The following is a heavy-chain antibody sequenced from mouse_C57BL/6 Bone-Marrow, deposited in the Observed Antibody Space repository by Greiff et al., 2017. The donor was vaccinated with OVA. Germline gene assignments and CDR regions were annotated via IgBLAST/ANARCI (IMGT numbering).Heavy chain of an antibody. V-gene: IGHV5-9-1*02. CDR2: ISSGGDYI. CDR1: GFTFSSYA. J-gene: IGHJ4*01. D-gene: IGHD2-3*01. CDR3: TRDRGYYVDAMDY. Sequence: EVMLVESGEGLVKPGGSLKLSCAASGFTFSSYAMSWVRQTPEKRLAWVAYISSGGDYIYYADTVKGRFTISRDNARNTLYLQMSSLKSEDTAMYYCTRDRGYYVDAMDYWGQGTSVTVSA.